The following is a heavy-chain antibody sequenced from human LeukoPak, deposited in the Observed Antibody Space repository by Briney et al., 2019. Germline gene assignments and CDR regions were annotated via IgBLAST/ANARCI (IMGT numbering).Heavy chain of an antibody. J-gene: IGHJ6*03. D-gene: IGHD1-7*01. CDR3: ARDPSFNWNYVHHYYYYMDV. CDR1: GYTFTGYY. Sequence: GASVKVSCKASGYTFTGYYMHWARQAPGQGLEWMGWINPNSGGTNYAQKFQGRVTMTRDTSISTAYMELSRLRSDDTAVYYCARDPSFNWNYVHHYYYYMDVWGKGTTVTVSS. V-gene: IGHV1-2*02. CDR2: INPNSGGT.